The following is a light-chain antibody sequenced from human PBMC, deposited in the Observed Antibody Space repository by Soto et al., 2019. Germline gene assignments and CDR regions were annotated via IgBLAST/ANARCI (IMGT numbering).Light chain of an antibody. CDR2: EGT. CDR3: CSYAGGRTYA. V-gene: IGLV2-23*01. Sequence: LTQPASVSGSPGQSIIISCSGSSNDVGGYNLVSWYQHHPDKAPKVIIYEGTKRPSGLSTRFSGSKSGNTASLTISGLQAEDEADYYCCSYAGGRTYAFGSGTKVTVL. J-gene: IGLJ1*01. CDR1: SNDVGGYNL.